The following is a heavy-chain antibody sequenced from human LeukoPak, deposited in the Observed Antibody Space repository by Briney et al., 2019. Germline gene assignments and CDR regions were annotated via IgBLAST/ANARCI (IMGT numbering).Heavy chain of an antibody. D-gene: IGHD3-3*01. J-gene: IGHJ4*02. CDR1: GFTFSSYW. V-gene: IGHV3-7*01. CDR3: ARAGRGPDFWSGYEGY. Sequence: PGGSLRLSCAASGFTFSSYWMSWVRQAPGKGLEWVANIKQDGSEKYYVDSVKGRFTISRDNAKNSLYLQMNSLRAEDTAVYYCARAGRGPDFWSGYEGYWGQGTLVTASS. CDR2: IKQDGSEK.